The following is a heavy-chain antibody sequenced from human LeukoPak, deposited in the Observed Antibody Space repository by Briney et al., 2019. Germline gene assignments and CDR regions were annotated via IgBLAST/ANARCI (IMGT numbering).Heavy chain of an antibody. V-gene: IGHV3-9*03. CDR2: ISWNSGSI. CDR1: GFTFDDYA. CDR3: AKDKSNYDILTGGAFDI. J-gene: IGHJ3*02. Sequence: GRSLRLSCAASGFTFDDYAMHWVRQAPGKGLEWVSGISWNSGSIGYADSVKGRFTISRDNAKNSLYLQMNSLRAEDMALYHCAKDKSNYDILTGGAFDIWGQGTMVTVSS. D-gene: IGHD3-9*01.